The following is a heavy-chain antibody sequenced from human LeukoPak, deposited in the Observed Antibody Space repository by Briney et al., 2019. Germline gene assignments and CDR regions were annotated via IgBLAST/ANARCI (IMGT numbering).Heavy chain of an antibody. D-gene: IGHD4-17*01. Sequence: ASVKVSCKASGYTFTSYGISWVRQAPGRGLEWMGWISAYNGNTNNAQKLQGRVTMTTDTSTSTAYMELRSLRSDDTAVYYCAREEYGDYSDYWGQGTLVTVSS. CDR3: AREEYGDYSDY. CDR1: GYTFTSYG. V-gene: IGHV1-18*01. J-gene: IGHJ4*02. CDR2: ISAYNGNT.